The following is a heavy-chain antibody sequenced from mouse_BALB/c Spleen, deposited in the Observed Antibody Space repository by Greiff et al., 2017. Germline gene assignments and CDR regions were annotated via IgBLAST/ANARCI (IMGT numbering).Heavy chain of an antibody. CDR2: INSNGGST. D-gene: IGHD2-1*01. CDR3: ARDYYGNPFAY. V-gene: IGHV5-6-3*01. CDR1: GFTFSSYG. Sequence: EVQRVESGGGLVQPGGSLKLSCAASGFTFSSYGMSWVRQTPDKRLELVATINSNGGSTYYPDSVKGRFTISRDNAKNTLYLQMSSLKSEDTAMYYCARDYYGNPFAYWGQGTLVTVSA. J-gene: IGHJ3*01.